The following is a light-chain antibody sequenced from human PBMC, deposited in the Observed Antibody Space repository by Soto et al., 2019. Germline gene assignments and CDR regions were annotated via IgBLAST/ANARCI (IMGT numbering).Light chain of an antibody. CDR3: ISYTDRQSYL. CDR1: SSDIGSYNH. J-gene: IGLJ1*01. Sequence: QSVLTQPGSVSGSPGQSITISCSGTSSDIGSYNHVAWYQQFPGNSPKLMFYAVCDRRPGVSDRFSGSESGITASLTISGLQTEDEADYYCISYTDRQSYLFGTGTKGTVL. CDR2: AVC. V-gene: IGLV2-14*03.